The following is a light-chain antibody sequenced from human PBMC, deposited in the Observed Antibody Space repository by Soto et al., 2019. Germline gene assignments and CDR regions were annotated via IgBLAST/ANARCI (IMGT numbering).Light chain of an antibody. CDR1: TSDVGTYKF. J-gene: IGLJ2*01. CDR2: EVS. CDR3: CSHAGSHVI. Sequence: HSALTQPASVSGSPGQSITISCTGTTSDVGTYKFVSWYQQHPGIAPKLMIYEVSERPSGVSNRFSGSKSGNTASLTISGLQAEDEADYYCCSHAGSHVIFGGGTKVTVL. V-gene: IGLV2-23*02.